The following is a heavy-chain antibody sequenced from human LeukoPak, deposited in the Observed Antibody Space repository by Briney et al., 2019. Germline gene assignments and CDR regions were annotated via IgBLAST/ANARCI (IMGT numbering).Heavy chain of an antibody. CDR1: GFTVSSNY. J-gene: IGHJ3*02. D-gene: IGHD3-16*01. CDR2: IYSGGSGGST. CDR3: ARDLWAGDGFDI. Sequence: GGSLRLSCAASGFTVSSNYMSWVRQAPGKGLEWVSVIYSGGSGGSTYYADSVKGRFTISRDNSKNTLYLQMNSLRAEDTAVYYCARDLWAGDGFDIWGQGTMVTVSS. V-gene: IGHV3-66*01.